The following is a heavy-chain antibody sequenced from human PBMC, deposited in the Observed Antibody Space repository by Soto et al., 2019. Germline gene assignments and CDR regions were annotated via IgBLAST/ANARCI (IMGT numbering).Heavy chain of an antibody. J-gene: IGHJ4*02. CDR1: GGSVISSSYY. V-gene: IGHV4-39*01. Sequence: PSETLSLTCTVSGGSVISSSYYWGWVRQPPGKGLEWIGSVYYSGSTYYNPSLESRVTISVDKSKNQFSLKLMSLSAADTAVYYCGRLEGLAKISYYFDYWGQGALVTVPS. CDR3: GRLEGLAKISYYFDY. CDR2: VYYSGST. D-gene: IGHD3-9*01.